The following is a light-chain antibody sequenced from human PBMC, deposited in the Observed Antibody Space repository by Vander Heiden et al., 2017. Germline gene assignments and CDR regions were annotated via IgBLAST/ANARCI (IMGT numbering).Light chain of an antibody. CDR2: SNN. CDR1: SPNIGSHY. J-gene: IGLJ3*02. Sequence: QSVLPQPPSASGTPGQRVTIPCSGSSPNIGSHYVYWYQQLPGTAPKLLIYSNNQRPSGVPDRFSGSKSGTSASLAISGLRSEDEADYYCAAWDDSLSGWVFGGGTKLTVL. V-gene: IGLV1-47*02. CDR3: AAWDDSLSGWV.